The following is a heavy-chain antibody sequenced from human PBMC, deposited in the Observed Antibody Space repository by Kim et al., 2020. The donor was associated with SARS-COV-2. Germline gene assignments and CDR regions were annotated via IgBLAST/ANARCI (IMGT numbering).Heavy chain of an antibody. V-gene: IGHV6-1*01. Sequence: YAVSVKSRITINPDTSKNQFSLQLNSVTPEDTAVYYCARAVPLATAPFDYWGQGTLVTVSS. J-gene: IGHJ4*02. D-gene: IGHD5-12*01. CDR3: ARAVPLATAPFDY.